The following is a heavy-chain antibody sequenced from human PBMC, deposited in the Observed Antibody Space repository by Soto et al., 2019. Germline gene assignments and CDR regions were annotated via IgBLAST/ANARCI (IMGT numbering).Heavy chain of an antibody. J-gene: IGHJ2*01. CDR2: MNPNSGNT. D-gene: IGHD6-19*01. Sequence: QVQLVQSGAEVKKPGASVKVSCKASGYTFTSYDINWVRQATGQGLEWMGWMNPNSGNTGYAQKFQGRVTMTRNTSISTANMERSSLRSEDTAVYYCAREWVAVAGTYWYFDLWGRGTLVTVSS. V-gene: IGHV1-8*01. CDR1: GYTFTSYD. CDR3: AREWVAVAGTYWYFDL.